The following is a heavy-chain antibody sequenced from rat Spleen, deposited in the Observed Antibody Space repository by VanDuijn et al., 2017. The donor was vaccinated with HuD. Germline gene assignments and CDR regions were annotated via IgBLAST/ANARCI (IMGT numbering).Heavy chain of an antibody. V-gene: IGHV5-7*01. CDR2: ISYGDSSGHSGT. Sequence: EVQLVESGGGLVQPGRSLKLSCAASGFTFSDYYMAWVRQAPTKGLEWVATISYGDSSGHSGTYYRDSVRGRFTISRDDAKSTLSLQMDSLRSEDTATYYCARQRGPSWFAYWGQGTLVTVSS. CDR1: GFTFSDYY. D-gene: IGHD3-1*01. J-gene: IGHJ3*01. CDR3: ARQRGPSWFAY.